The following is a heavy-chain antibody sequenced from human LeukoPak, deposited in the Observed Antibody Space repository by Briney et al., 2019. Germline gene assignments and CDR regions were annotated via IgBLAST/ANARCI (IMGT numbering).Heavy chain of an antibody. J-gene: IGHJ4*02. V-gene: IGHV3-53*01. D-gene: IGHD5-18*01. CDR2: IYSGGST. CDR3: ARFRNSYGDRTSYFDY. CDR1: GFTFSSYW. Sequence: GGSLRLSCAASGFTFSSYWMHWVRQAPGKGLVWVSVIYSGGSTYYADSVKGRFTISRDNSKNTLYLQMNSLRAEDTAVYYCARFRNSYGDRTSYFDYWGQGTLVTVSS.